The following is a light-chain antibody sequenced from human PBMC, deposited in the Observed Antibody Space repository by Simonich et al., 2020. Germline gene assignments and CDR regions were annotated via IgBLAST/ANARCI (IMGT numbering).Light chain of an antibody. V-gene: IGLV2-8*01. CDR3: SSYAGSNNYWV. CDR1: SSDVGGYNY. CDR2: EVS. Sequence: QSALTQPPSASGSPGQSVTISCTGTSSDVGGYNYVSWYQQHPGKAPKLMIYEVSQRPSGVPDRFSGSKSGNPASLTVSGLQAEDEADYYCSSYAGSNNYWVFGGGTKLTVL. J-gene: IGLJ3*02.